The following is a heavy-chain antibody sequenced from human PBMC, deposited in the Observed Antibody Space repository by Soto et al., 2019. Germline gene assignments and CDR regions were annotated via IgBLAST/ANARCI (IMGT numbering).Heavy chain of an antibody. J-gene: IGHJ5*02. Sequence: SETLSLTCTVSVGSVSSGSYYWNWIRQPPGKGLEWIGYVYYTGSTNYNPSLKSRVTISVDTSKNHFPLKLDSVTAADTAVYYCARDPIYYDSTGYGVWFDPWGQGTLVTVSS. V-gene: IGHV4-61*03. CDR2: VYYTGST. CDR1: VGSVSSGSYY. CDR3: ARDPIYYDSTGYGVWFDP. D-gene: IGHD3-22*01.